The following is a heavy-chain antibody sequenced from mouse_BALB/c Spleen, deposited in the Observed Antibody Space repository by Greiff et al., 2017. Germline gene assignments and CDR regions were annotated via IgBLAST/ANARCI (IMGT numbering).Heavy chain of an antibody. CDR2: INPSTGYT. CDR1: GYTFTSYW. D-gene: IGHD3-3*01. Sequence: VQLQQSGAELAKPGASVKMSCKASGYTFTSYWMHWVKQRPGQGLEWIGYINPSTGYTEYNQKFKDKATLTADKSSSTAYMQLSSLTSEDSAVYYCAQGPWFAYWGQGTLVTVSA. V-gene: IGHV1-7*01. J-gene: IGHJ3*01. CDR3: AQGPWFAY.